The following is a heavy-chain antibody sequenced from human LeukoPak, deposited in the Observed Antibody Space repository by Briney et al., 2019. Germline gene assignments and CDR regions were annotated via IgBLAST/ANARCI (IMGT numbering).Heavy chain of an antibody. CDR1: GGSISSSNW. CDR3: ARDFEPPPGPSTVPTDFDY. Sequence: PSETLSLTCAVSGGSISSSNWWSWVRQPPGKGLEWIGEIYHSGSINYNPSLKSRVTMSVDTSKNQFSLKLSSVTAADTAVYYCARDFEPPPGPSTVPTDFDYWGQGTLVTVSS. D-gene: IGHD4-17*01. CDR2: IYHSGSI. V-gene: IGHV4-4*02. J-gene: IGHJ4*02.